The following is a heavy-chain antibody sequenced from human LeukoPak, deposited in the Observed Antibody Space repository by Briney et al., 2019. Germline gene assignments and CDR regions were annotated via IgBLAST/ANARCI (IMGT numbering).Heavy chain of an antibody. CDR3: ASSGKYYYDSSGQNWFDP. CDR2: INHSGST. V-gene: IGHV4-34*01. Sequence: SETLSLTCAVYGGSFSGYYWSWIRQPPGKGLEWIGEINHSGSTNYNPSLKSRVTISVDTSKNQFSLKLSSVTAADTAVYYCASSGKYYYDSSGQNWFDPWGQGTLVTVSS. CDR1: GGSFSGYY. J-gene: IGHJ5*02. D-gene: IGHD3-22*01.